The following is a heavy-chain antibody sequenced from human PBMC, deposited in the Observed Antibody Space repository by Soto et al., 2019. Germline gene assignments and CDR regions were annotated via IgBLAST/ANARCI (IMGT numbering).Heavy chain of an antibody. D-gene: IGHD7-27*01. CDR1: GYSFTSYW. J-gene: IGHJ6*02. CDR2: IDPSDSYT. Sequence: GQSLKISCKGSGYSFTSYWISWVLQMTGKGLEWMGRIDPSDSYTNYSPSFQGHVTISADKSISTAYLQWSSLKASDTAMYYCARTGHWDYYYGMDVWGQGTTVTVSS. V-gene: IGHV5-10-1*01. CDR3: ARTGHWDYYYGMDV.